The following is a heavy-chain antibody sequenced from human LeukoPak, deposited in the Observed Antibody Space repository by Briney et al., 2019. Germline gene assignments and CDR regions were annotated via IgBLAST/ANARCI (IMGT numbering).Heavy chain of an antibody. J-gene: IGHJ6*03. V-gene: IGHV3-9*01. Sequence: GGSLRLSCAASGFTFDDYAMHWVRQAPGKGLEWVSGISWNSGSIGYADSVKGRFTISRGNAKNSLYLQMNSLRAEDTALYYCAKGHSGCYRDYYYYMDVWGKGTTVTVSS. CDR1: GFTFDDYA. CDR2: ISWNSGSI. D-gene: IGHD6-19*01. CDR3: AKGHSGCYRDYYYYMDV.